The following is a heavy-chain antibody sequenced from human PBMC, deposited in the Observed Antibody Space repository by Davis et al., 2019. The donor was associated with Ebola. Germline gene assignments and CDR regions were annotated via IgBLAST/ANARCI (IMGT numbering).Heavy chain of an antibody. CDR2: VSHSESER. D-gene: IGHD3-3*01. Sequence: SLITSCAASCSIFRYYAMHWLRQAPGKGLEWVSVVSHSESERFYADSVKRRFTISRDNSENAQYLQMNSLTADGTSVYYCASAGFDEVLDYWGQGTPVTVSS. J-gene: IGHJ4*02. CDR1: CSIFRYYA. CDR3: ASAGFDEVLDY. V-gene: IGHV3-30-3*01.